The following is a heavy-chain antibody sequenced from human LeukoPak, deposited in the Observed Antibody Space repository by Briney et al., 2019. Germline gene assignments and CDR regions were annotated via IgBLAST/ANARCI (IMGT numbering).Heavy chain of an antibody. CDR2: ISAYNGNT. D-gene: IGHD3-10*01. V-gene: IGHV1-18*01. CDR1: GYTFTSYG. Sequence: GASVKVSCKASGYTFTSYGISWVRQAPGQGLEWMGWISAYNGNTNYAQKLQGRVTMTTDTSTSTAFMELRSLRSDDTAAYYCAREGYYGSGRAYYFDYWGQGTLVTVSS. CDR3: AREGYYGSGRAYYFDY. J-gene: IGHJ4*02.